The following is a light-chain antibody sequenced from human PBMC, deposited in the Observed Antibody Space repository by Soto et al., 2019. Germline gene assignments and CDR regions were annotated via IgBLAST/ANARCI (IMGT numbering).Light chain of an antibody. CDR2: GSS. CDR1: QSVSNNY. Sequence: EVVLTQSPGTLSLSPGERATLSCRASQSVSNNYFAWYQQKPGQAPRLLIFGSSDRATGIPDRFSGSGSGTDFTLTISRLEPEDFAVYHCLQYSSSGYTFGQGTKLEIK. V-gene: IGKV3-20*01. J-gene: IGKJ2*01. CDR3: LQYSSSGYT.